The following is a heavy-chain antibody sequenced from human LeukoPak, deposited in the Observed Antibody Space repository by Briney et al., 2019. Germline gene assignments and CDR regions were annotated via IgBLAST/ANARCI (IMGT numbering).Heavy chain of an antibody. CDR2: ISGSGGST. V-gene: IGHV3-23*01. D-gene: IGHD2-21*01. CDR1: GFIFSNYA. CDR3: ARVSMGY. Sequence: GGSLRLSCAASGFIFSNYAMSWVRQAPGKGLEWVSGISGSGGSTVYVDSVKGRFTISRDNAKNTLYLQMNSLRAEDTAVYYCARVSMGYWGQGTLVTVSS. J-gene: IGHJ4*02.